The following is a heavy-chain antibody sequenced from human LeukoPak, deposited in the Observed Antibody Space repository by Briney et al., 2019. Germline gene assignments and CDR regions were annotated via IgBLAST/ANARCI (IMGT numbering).Heavy chain of an antibody. J-gene: IGHJ4*02. CDR1: GFTFSSFA. Sequence: GGSMRLSCAASGFTFSSFAMSWVRQAPGKGLEWVSGISGSGASTYYADSVKGRFTISRDNSQNTLYLQMNSLGAEDTAVYYCAKARAGDITAAFNYWGQGTLVTVSS. CDR2: ISGSGAST. V-gene: IGHV3-23*01. D-gene: IGHD6-13*01. CDR3: AKARAGDITAAFNY.